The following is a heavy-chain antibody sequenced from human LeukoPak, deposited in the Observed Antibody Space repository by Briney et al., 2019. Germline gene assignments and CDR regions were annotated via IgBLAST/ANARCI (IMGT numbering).Heavy chain of an antibody. CDR2: ISSDGSTT. V-gene: IGHV3-74*01. CDR1: GFTISSYW. CDR3: ARTAAGPEY. J-gene: IGHJ4*02. Sequence: GGSLRLSCVASGFTISSYWMHWLRQAPGKGLVWVSRISSDGSTTNYADSVKGRFTISRDNAKNTLYLQMNSLTGEDTAVYFCARTAAGPEYWGQGTRVTVSS. D-gene: IGHD6-19*01.